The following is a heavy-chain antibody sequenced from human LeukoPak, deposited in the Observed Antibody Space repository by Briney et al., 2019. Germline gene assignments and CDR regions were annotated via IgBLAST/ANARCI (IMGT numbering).Heavy chain of an antibody. J-gene: IGHJ3*02. CDR1: GLTFRSYG. CDR3: AKDFHYGSGTYFDTFDI. D-gene: IGHD3-10*01. V-gene: IGHV3-30*18. Sequence: GGSLRLSCAASGLTFRSYGMHGVRQAPGKGLEWVAAISYDGSKKYYADSVKGRFTISRDNSKNTLHLQMNSLRAEDTAVYYCAKDFHYGSGTYFDTFDIWGQGTMVTVSS. CDR2: ISYDGSKK.